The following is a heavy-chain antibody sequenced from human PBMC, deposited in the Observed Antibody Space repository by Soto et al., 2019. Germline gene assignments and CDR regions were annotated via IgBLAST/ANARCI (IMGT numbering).Heavy chain of an antibody. J-gene: IGHJ6*02. V-gene: IGHV4-34*02. D-gene: IGHD3-22*01. Sequence: QVQLQQWGAGLLKPSETLSLTCAVSGGSFSGYYWSWIRQPPGKGLEWIGEISDSGSTHYNPTLKSRVTISADTSKGQFSLKVTSVTAADTALYYCARGRGLQSIDFYYGMDVWCQGTTVTVSS. CDR3: ARGRGLQSIDFYYGMDV. CDR2: ISDSGST. CDR1: GGSFSGYY.